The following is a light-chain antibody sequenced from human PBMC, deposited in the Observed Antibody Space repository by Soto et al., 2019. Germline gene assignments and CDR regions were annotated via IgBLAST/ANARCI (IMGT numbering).Light chain of an antibody. V-gene: IGKV3D-15*01. CDR3: QQYNISPA. Sequence: TMSTGTLALDTGERATLAGRASERIPTGFLAWYQQKPGQAPTLPMYAASGRPPGTPAPFSGRGSRTEFPLTTISMHSEDLAVYYCQQYNISPALGPGTKVDIK. J-gene: IGKJ1*01. CDR2: AAS. CDR1: ERIPTGF.